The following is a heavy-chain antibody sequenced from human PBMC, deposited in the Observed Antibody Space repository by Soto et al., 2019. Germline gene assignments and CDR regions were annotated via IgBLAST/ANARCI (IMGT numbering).Heavy chain of an antibody. CDR1: GDSVSSNTAA. D-gene: IGHD2-15*01. Sequence: PSQTLSLTCAISGDSVSSNTAAWNWIRSSPSRGLEWLGRTYYRSNWRHDYAVSVKSRITVNPDTSKNHFSLQLNSVTPDDTAVYYWGRGGAGSGFDLGGREPLATVPS. V-gene: IGHV6-1*01. J-gene: IGHJ4*02. CDR3: GRGGAGSGFDL. CDR2: TYYRSNWRH.